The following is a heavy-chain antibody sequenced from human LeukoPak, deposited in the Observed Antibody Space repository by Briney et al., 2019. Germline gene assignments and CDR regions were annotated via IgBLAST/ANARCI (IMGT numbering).Heavy chain of an antibody. J-gene: IGHJ4*02. V-gene: IGHV3-64D*06. CDR2: ISSNGDNT. Sequence: PGGSLRLSCSVSGVTFSTYVMHWVRRAPGKGLEYVSAISSNGDNTYYADSVKGRFTISRDNSKNTLYLQMSGLRADDTAVYYCVRGTGYWGQGTLVTVSS. CDR3: VRGTGY. CDR1: GVTFSTYV.